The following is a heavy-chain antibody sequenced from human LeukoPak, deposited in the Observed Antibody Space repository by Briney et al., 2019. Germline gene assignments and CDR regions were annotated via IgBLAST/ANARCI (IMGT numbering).Heavy chain of an antibody. J-gene: IGHJ4*02. D-gene: IGHD4-23*01. CDR3: AKDLLATVVTGGSDY. Sequence: GGSLRPSCAASGFTFSSYGMSWVRQAPGKGLEWVSGISWNSGSIGYADSVKGRFTISRDNAKNSLHLQMNSLRAEDTALYYCAKDLLATVVTGGSDYWGQGTLVTVSS. CDR2: ISWNSGSI. V-gene: IGHV3-9*01. CDR1: GFTFSSYG.